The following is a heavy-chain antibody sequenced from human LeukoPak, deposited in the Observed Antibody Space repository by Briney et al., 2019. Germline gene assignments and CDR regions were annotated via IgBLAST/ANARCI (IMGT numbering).Heavy chain of an antibody. CDR2: IYTSGST. D-gene: IGHD2-15*01. J-gene: IGHJ3*02. V-gene: IGHV4-4*07. CDR3: ARDSLGYCSGGSCSTVFHM. CDR1: GGSISSYY. Sequence: PSETLSLTCTVPGGSISSYYWSWTRQPAGKGLEWIGRIYTSGSTNYNPSLKSRVTMSVDTSKNQFSLKLSSVTAADTAVYYCARDSLGYCSGGSCSTVFHMWGQGTMVTVSS.